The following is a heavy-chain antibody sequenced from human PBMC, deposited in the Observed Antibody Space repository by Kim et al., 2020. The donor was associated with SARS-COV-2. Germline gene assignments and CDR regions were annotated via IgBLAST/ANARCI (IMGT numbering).Heavy chain of an antibody. CDR3: AKDQEGLEYYFDL. V-gene: IGHV1-2*06. CDR2: IDPDSGGT. J-gene: IGHJ4*02. Sequence: ASVKVSCKASGSTFSGFYVHWVREAPGRGLQWMGRIDPDSGGTKSAQMFQGRVTMTRDTSIRTVYLELSRLRSDDTAINYCAKDQEGLEYYFDLWGQGTL. D-gene: IGHD3-3*01. CDR1: GSTFSGFY.